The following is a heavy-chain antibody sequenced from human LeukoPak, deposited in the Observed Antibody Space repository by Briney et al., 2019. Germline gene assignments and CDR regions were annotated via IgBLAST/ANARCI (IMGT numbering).Heavy chain of an antibody. CDR3: ASEGIAAAGTFDY. J-gene: IGHJ4*02. Sequence: SSETLSLTCTVSGGSISSSSYYWSWIRQSAGKGLEWIGRIYTSGSTNYNPSLKSRVTISVDPSKNQFSLKLTSVTAADTAVYYCASEGIAAAGTFDYWGQGTLVTVSS. CDR2: IYTSGST. CDR1: GGSISSSSYY. V-gene: IGHV4-61*02. D-gene: IGHD6-13*01.